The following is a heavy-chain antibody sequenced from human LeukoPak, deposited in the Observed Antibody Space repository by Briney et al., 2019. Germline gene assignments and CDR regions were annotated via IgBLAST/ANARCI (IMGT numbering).Heavy chain of an antibody. J-gene: IGHJ4*02. CDR2: IRYDGSNK. CDR3: AKEMYYYDSSGYYPDY. CDR1: GFTFSSYG. Sequence: GGSLRLSCAASGFTFSSYGMHWVRQAPGKGLEWVAFIRYDGSNKYYADSVKGRFTISRDNSKNTLYLQMNSLRAEDTAVYYCAKEMYYYDSSGYYPDYWGQGTLVTVSP. D-gene: IGHD3-22*01. V-gene: IGHV3-30*02.